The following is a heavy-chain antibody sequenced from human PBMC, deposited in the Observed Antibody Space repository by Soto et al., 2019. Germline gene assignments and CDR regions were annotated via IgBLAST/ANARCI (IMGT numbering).Heavy chain of an antibody. CDR3: ARDRTTGWFGELNWFDR. CDR2: LIPIYGTA. J-gene: IGHJ5*01. Sequence: QVQLVQSGAEVKKPGSSVKVSCKAPGGTFSSYAISWVRQAPGQGLEWMGGLIPIYGTANYAQKFQGRVTITAEKSRSTAYMERSSLRSGGTAVYCCARDRTTGWFGELNWFDRWGQGTVVTV. V-gene: IGHV1-69*06. CDR1: GGTFSSYA. D-gene: IGHD3-10*01.